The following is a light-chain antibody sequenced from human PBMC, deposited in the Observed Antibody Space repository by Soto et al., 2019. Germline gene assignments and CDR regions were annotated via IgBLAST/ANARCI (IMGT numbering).Light chain of an antibody. Sequence: EIVLTQSPATLSLSPGERATLSCRASQSVRTFLAWYQQKPGQAPRLLIYDASKRATGIPDRFSGSGSGTDFTLTISSLEPEDFAVYYCQQRSSWPATFGPGTKVHIK. CDR3: QQRSSWPAT. CDR1: QSVRTF. V-gene: IGKV3-11*01. J-gene: IGKJ3*01. CDR2: DAS.